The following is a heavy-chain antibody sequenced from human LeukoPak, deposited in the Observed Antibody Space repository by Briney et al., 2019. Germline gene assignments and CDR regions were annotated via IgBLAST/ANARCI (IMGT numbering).Heavy chain of an antibody. D-gene: IGHD5-24*01. CDR1: GCSISSGYY. CDR3: ARDPHSRWRWLQSHFDY. V-gene: IGHV4-38-2*02. J-gene: IGHJ4*02. CDR2: IYHSGST. Sequence: SETLSLTCTVSGCSISSGYYWGWIRQPPGKGLEWIGSIYHSGSTYYNPSLKSRVTISVDTSKNQFSLKLSSVTAADTAVYYCARDPHSRWRWLQSHFDYWGQGTLVTVSS.